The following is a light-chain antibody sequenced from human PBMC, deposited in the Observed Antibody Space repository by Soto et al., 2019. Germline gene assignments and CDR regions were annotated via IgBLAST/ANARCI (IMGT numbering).Light chain of an antibody. J-gene: IGKJ3*01. Sequence: DIVMTQSPLSLPVTPGEPASISCRSSQSLLHSNGYNYLDWYLQKPGQSPQLLIYLGSNRASGVPHTFSGSRSGTDFTLNISRVEAEDVGVYYCMQALHTPLTCGTGTKVDI. V-gene: IGKV2-28*01. CDR2: LGS. CDR1: QSLLHSNGYNY. CDR3: MQALHTPLT.